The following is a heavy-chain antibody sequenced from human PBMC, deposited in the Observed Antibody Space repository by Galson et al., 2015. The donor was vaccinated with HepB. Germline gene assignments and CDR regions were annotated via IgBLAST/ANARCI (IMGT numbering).Heavy chain of an antibody. CDR3: ARGGALAATRGWFDP. D-gene: IGHD6-13*01. CDR2: ISGYNGNT. V-gene: IGHV1-18*01. CDR1: GYTFTSYG. J-gene: IGHJ5*02. Sequence: SVKVSCKDSGYTFTSYGISWVRQAPGQGLEWMGWISGYNGNTNYAQKLQGRVTMTTDTSTSTAYMEVRSLRSDDTALYYCARGGALAATRGWFDPWGQGTLVTVSS.